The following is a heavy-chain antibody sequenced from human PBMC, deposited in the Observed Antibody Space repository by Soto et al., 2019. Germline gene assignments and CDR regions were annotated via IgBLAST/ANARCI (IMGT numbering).Heavy chain of an antibody. J-gene: IGHJ4*02. CDR1: GGSISSYY. CDR2: IYYSGST. CDR3: ARGGLFSSSSEVGY. D-gene: IGHD6-6*01. Sequence: SETLSLTCTVSGGSISSYYWSWIRQPPGKGLEWIGYIYYSGSTNYNPSLKSRVTISVDTSKNQFSLKLSSVTAADTAVYYCARGGLFSSSSEVGYWGQGTLVTVSS. V-gene: IGHV4-59*01.